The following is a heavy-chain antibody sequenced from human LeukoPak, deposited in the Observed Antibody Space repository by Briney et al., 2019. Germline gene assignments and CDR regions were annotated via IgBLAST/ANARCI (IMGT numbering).Heavy chain of an antibody. CDR1: GYTFTGYY. V-gene: IGHV1-2*02. Sequence: ASVKVSCKASGYTFTGYYMHWVRQAPGQGLEWMGWINPNSGGTNYAQKFQGRVTMTRDTSISTAYMELSRLRSDDTAVYYCARKKSLTGYYIVKYNWFDPWGQGTLATVSS. CDR3: ARKKSLTGYYIVKYNWFDP. D-gene: IGHD3-9*01. J-gene: IGHJ5*02. CDR2: INPNSGGT.